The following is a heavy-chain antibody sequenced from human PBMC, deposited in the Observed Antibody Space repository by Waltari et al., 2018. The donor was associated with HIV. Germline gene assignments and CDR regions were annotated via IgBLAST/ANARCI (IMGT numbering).Heavy chain of an antibody. J-gene: IGHJ4*02. D-gene: IGHD5-12*01. Sequence: VQSVGSGGGLDRPWGSLGLSCIASCFKLDIYACTWVRQAPGKGLGWVTTICPGASDSYYADFRNGCDTISRDNSMVMLSLHMKVQSVDDTAVYHCVTCGYNFVEFGHRLDFWGRGILVTVS. V-gene: IGHV3-23*04. CDR3: VTCGYNFVEFGHRLDF. CDR1: CFKLDIYA. CDR2: ICPGASDS.